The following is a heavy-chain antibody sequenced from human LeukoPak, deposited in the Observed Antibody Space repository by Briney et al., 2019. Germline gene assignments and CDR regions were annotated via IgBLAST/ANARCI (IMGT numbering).Heavy chain of an antibody. V-gene: IGHV1-24*01. CDR2: FDPEDGET. D-gene: IGHD3-9*01. CDR1: GYTFTELS. CDR3: ATGRGYDILTGFFDY. Sequence: ASVKVSCKVSGYTFTELSMHWVRQAPGKGLEWMGGFDPEDGETIYAQKFQGGVTMTEDTSTDTAYMELSSLRSEDTAVYYCATGRGYDILTGFFDYWGQGTLVTVSS. J-gene: IGHJ4*02.